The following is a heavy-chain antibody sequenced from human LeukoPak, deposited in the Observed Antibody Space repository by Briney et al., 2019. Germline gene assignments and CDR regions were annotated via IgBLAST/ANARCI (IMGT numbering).Heavy chain of an antibody. Sequence: GGSLRLSCAASGFIFDEYTMHWVRQAPGKGLEWVSLISWDGGSTYYADSVKGRFTISRDNSKNSLYLQMNSLRTEDTALYYCAKDSCGGDCCQTNDAFDIWGQGTMVTVSS. CDR3: AKDSCGGDCCQTNDAFDI. J-gene: IGHJ3*02. CDR2: ISWDGGST. V-gene: IGHV3-43*01. CDR1: GFIFDEYT. D-gene: IGHD2-21*02.